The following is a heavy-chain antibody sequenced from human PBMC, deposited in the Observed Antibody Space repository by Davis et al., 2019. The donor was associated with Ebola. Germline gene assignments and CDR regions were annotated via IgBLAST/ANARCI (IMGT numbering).Heavy chain of an antibody. D-gene: IGHD3-22*01. CDR2: IYYSGST. J-gene: IGHJ4*02. Sequence: SETLSLTCAVHGGSFSGYYWSWIRQHPGKGLEWIGYIYYSGSTYYNPSLKSPVTISVDTSKDQFSLKLSSVTAADTAVYYCARGKDSSGYPYYFDYWGQGTLVTVSS. CDR1: GGSFSGYY. CDR3: ARGKDSSGYPYYFDY. V-gene: IGHV4-31*11.